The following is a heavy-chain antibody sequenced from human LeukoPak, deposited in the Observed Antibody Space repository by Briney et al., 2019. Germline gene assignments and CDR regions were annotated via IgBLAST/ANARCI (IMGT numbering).Heavy chain of an antibody. D-gene: IGHD2-15*01. CDR2: INHSGST. J-gene: IGHJ4*02. Sequence: PSETLSHTCAVYGGSFSGYYWSWIRQPPGKGLEWIGEINHSGSTNYNQSLKSRVTISVDTSKNQFSLKLSSVTAADTAVYYCASCGGGSCHYFDYWGQGTLVTVSS. V-gene: IGHV4-34*01. CDR1: GGSFSGYY. CDR3: ASCGGGSCHYFDY.